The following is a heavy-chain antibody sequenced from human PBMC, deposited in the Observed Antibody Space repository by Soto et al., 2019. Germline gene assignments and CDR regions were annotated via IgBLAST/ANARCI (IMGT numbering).Heavy chain of an antibody. J-gene: IGHJ1*01. CDR3: ARDRAGEYFQH. V-gene: IGHV6-1*01. CDR1: GDSVSSNSVA. CDR2: TYYRSKWYN. D-gene: IGHD6-13*01. Sequence: PSQTLSLTCAISGDSVSSNSVAWNWIRQSPSRGLEWLGRTYYRSKWYNDYAVSVKGRISINPDTSKNQFSLQLNSVTPKDTAVYYCARDRAGEYFQHWGLGTLVTVSS.